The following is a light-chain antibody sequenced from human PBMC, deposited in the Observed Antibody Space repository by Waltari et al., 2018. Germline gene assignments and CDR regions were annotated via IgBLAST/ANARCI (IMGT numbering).Light chain of an antibody. CDR1: TSDVVTYSL. CDR2: EGT. Sequence: QSALTQPASVSGSPGQSITISCAGATSDVVTYSLVSWYQQHPGNPPKLMIHEGTQRPSGISNLCSGSNSDNTASLTISGLQFEDEAYYYCCSYAGSSPLFGGGTRVTVL. J-gene: IGLJ3*02. V-gene: IGLV2-23*01. CDR3: CSYAGSSPL.